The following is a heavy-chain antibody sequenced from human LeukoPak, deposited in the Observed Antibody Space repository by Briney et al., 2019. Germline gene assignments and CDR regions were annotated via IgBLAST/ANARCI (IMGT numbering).Heavy chain of an antibody. V-gene: IGHV3-48*01. CDR3: ARDKTYSDFWL. D-gene: IGHD3-3*01. Sequence: PGGSLRLSCAASGFTFSSYSMNWVRQAPGKGLEWISYISSDSSTVYFADSVKGRFTISRDNAKNSLYPQMSSLRAEDTAVYFCARDKTYSDFWLWGQGTLVTVSS. J-gene: IGHJ4*02. CDR1: GFTFSSYS. CDR2: ISSDSSTV.